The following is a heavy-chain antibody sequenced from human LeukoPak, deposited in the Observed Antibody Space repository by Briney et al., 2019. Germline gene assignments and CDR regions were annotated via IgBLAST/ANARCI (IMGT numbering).Heavy chain of an antibody. CDR3: ARDSVEMATIAYFDY. CDR1: GDSISSGDYY. J-gene: IGHJ4*02. D-gene: IGHD5-24*01. CDR2: ISSSGST. V-gene: IGHV4-61*02. Sequence: SETLSLTCTVSGDSISSGDYYWSWIRQPAGKGLEWIGRISSSGSTNYNPSLKSRVTISVDTSKNQFSLKLSSVTAADTAVYYCARDSVEMATIAYFDYWGQGTLVTVSS.